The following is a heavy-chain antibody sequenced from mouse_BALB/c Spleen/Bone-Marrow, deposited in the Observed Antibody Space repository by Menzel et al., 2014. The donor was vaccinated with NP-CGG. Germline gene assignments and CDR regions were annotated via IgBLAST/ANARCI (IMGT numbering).Heavy chain of an antibody. CDR3: ARGGISVDH. V-gene: IGHV1-80*01. J-gene: IGHJ2*01. CDR2: IYPGDSDT. Sequence: LVESGAELVRPGSSVKISCKASGYAFSSYWMNWVKQRPGQGLEWIGQIYPGDSDTDYNGKFKGKATLTADKSSNTAYMQLTSLTSEDSAVYFCARGGISVDHWGQGTTLTVSS. CDR1: GYAFSSYW.